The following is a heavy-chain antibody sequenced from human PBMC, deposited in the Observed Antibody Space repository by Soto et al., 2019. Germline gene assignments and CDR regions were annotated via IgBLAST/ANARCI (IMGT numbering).Heavy chain of an antibody. CDR1: GFTFSNYA. D-gene: IGHD3-10*01. CDR3: AKGAYGSGSYDS. V-gene: IGHV3-23*01. J-gene: IGHJ4*02. Sequence: EVHLLESGGGLEQPGGSLRLSCAASGFTFSNYAMTWVRQAPGKGLEWVSGISGSGDSTYSADSAKGRFSISRDNSKNTLYLQMNSLRAEDTAVYYCAKGAYGSGSYDSWGQGTLVTVSS. CDR2: ISGSGDST.